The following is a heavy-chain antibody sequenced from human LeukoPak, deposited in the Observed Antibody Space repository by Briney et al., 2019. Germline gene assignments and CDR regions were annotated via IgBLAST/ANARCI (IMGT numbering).Heavy chain of an antibody. Sequence: SETLSLTCAVYGGSFSGYYWSWIRQPPGKGLEWIGEINHSGSTNYNPSLKSRVTISVDTSKNQCSLKLSSVTAADTAVYYCARNRYYYGSGNYGLPNWFDPWGQGTLVTVSS. CDR3: ARNRYYYGSGNYGLPNWFDP. D-gene: IGHD3-10*01. J-gene: IGHJ5*02. CDR1: GGSFSGYY. V-gene: IGHV4-34*01. CDR2: INHSGST.